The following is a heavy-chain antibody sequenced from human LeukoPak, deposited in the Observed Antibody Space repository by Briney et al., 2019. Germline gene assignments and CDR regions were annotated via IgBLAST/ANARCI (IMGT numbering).Heavy chain of an antibody. J-gene: IGHJ4*02. D-gene: IGHD6-13*01. CDR2: IYTSGST. CDR3: ARGSWYGNY. V-gene: IGHV4-61*02. Sequence: PSETLSLTCTVSGRSISSGSYYWSWIRQPAGKGLEWIGRIYTSGSTNYNPSLTSRVTISVDTSKNQFSLKLSSVTAADTAVYYCARGSWYGNYWGQGTLVTVSS. CDR1: GRSISSGSYY.